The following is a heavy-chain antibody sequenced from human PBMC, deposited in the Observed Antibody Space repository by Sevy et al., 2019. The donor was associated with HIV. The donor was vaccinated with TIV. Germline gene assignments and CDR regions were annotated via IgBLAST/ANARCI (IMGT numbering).Heavy chain of an antibody. J-gene: IGHJ1*01. CDR3: ARGPDYYDSVYAEYFQH. CDR2: IKQDGSEK. V-gene: IGHV3-7*01. D-gene: IGHD3-22*01. CDR1: GFTFSSYW. Sequence: GGSLRLSCAASGFTFSSYWMSWVRQAPGKGLEWVANIKQDGSEKYYVDSVKGRFTISRDNAKNSLYLQMNSPRAEDTAVYYCARGPDYYDSVYAEYFQHWGQGTLVTVSS.